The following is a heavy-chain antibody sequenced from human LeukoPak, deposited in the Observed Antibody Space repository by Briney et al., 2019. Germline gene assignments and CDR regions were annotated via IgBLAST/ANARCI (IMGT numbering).Heavy chain of an antibody. D-gene: IGHD6-19*01. V-gene: IGHV3-23*01. J-gene: IGHJ6*02. CDR2: ISGSGGST. CDR3: PSRDSSGWGDYYSGRDD. CDR1: GFIFSSYA. Sequence: GGSLRLSCAASGFIFSSYAMSWVRQAPGKGLEWVSAISGSGGSTYYADSVKGRFTISRDNSKNTLYLQMNSLRAEDTAVYYCPSRDSSGWGDYYSGRDDRGQGTTVTVSS.